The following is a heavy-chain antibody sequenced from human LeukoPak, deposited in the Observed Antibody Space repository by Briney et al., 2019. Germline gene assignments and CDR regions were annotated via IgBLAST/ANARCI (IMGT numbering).Heavy chain of an antibody. CDR3: ARGSLLWFGELPSAFDY. D-gene: IGHD3-10*01. Sequence: GGSLRLSCSASGFTFSSYAMHWVRQAPGKGLEWVSYIGTTSGAIYYADSVKGRFTISRDSAKNSLYLQMNSLRAEDTAVYYCARGSLLWFGELPSAFDYWGQGTLVTVSS. V-gene: IGHV3-48*01. J-gene: IGHJ4*02. CDR2: IGTTSGAI. CDR1: GFTFSSYA.